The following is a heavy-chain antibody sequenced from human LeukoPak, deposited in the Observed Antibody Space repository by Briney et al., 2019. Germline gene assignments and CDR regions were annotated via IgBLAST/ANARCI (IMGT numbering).Heavy chain of an antibody. V-gene: IGHV3-15*01. J-gene: IGHJ4*02. Sequence: GRSLSPSRAASGFTFSNAWMSWVRQAPGKGLEWVGRIKSKTDGATTDYAAPVKGRFTISRDDSKDTLYLQMISLKTEDTAVYYCTPDFSDYWGQRTLVTVSS. CDR2: IKSKTDGATT. CDR3: TPDFSDY. CDR1: GFTFSNAW. D-gene: IGHD3-3*01.